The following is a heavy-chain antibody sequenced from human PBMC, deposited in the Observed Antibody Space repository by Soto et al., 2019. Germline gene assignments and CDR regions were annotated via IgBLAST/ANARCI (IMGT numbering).Heavy chain of an antibody. CDR1: GFIFSDYA. CDR3: AKARHSTSWYGLEADF. V-gene: IGHV3-30*09. D-gene: IGHD6-13*01. J-gene: IGHJ4*02. Sequence: GGSLRLSCAASGFIFSDYAMHWVRQAPGKGLEWVAVISYGGDNKYYADSVRGRFAISRDNLKNTLDLQMNSLNPEDTAVYHCAKARHSTSWYGLEADFWGQGTLVTVSS. CDR2: ISYGGDNK.